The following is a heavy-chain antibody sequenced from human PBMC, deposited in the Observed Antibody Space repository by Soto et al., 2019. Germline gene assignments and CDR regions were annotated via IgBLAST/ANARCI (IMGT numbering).Heavy chain of an antibody. J-gene: IGHJ4*02. Sequence: QVQLVESGGGVVQPGRSLRLSCAASGFTFSNYGMHWVRQAPGKGLEWVAVIRYDGNNKYYADSVKGRFTISRDNSKNKLYLQMNSLRAEDTDVYYCARDRTGGWHNFDYWGQGTLVTVSS. CDR1: GFTFSNYG. CDR3: ARDRTGGWHNFDY. D-gene: IGHD6-19*01. V-gene: IGHV3-33*01. CDR2: IRYDGNNK.